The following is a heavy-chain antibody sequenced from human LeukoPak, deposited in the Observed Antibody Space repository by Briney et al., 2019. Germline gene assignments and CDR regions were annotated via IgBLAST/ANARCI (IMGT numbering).Heavy chain of an antibody. Sequence: SATLSITSAVYGVSLNNYYWSWIGQSPGKRLQWIGEAILGGGTDYSPSLKSRVTISIDTSRNQISLRLTSVTAADTAMYYCAMVLYQSGRPGPWAQGTLVTVSS. CDR1: GVSLNNYY. CDR3: AMVLYQSGRPGP. CDR2: AILGGGT. J-gene: IGHJ5*02. D-gene: IGHD2-2*01. V-gene: IGHV4-34*12.